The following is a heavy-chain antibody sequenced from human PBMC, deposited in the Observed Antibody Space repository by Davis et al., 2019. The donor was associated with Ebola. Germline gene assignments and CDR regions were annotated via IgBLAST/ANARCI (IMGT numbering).Heavy chain of an antibody. CDR1: GFTFGDYA. CDR3: TSFYGDQDY. J-gene: IGHJ4*02. D-gene: IGHD4-17*01. Sequence: GESLKISCTASGFTFGDYAMSWVRQAPGKGLEWVGFIRSKAYGGTTEYAASVKGRFTISRDDSKSIAYLQMNSLKTEDTAVYYCTSFYGDQDYWGQGTLVTVSS. V-gene: IGHV3-49*04. CDR2: IRSKAYGGTT.